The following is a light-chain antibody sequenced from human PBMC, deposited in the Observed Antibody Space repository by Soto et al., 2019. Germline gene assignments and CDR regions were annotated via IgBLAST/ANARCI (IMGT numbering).Light chain of an antibody. CDR3: QQYSIWRT. CDR1: ESVSTN. Sequence: EIEMTQSPATLSLAPGERVTLSCRASESVSTNLAWYQQKAGQAPRLLIYGASTRATGIPARFSGSESGTEFTLSSSSLLSEDFAVYYCQQYSIWRTFGQGTKVDIK. V-gene: IGKV3-15*01. CDR2: GAS. J-gene: IGKJ1*01.